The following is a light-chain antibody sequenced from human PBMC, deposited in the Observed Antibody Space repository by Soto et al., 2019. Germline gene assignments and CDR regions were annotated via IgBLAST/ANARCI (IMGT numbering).Light chain of an antibody. J-gene: IGLJ7*01. CDR2: EGS. CDR1: SSDVGSYNL. CDR3: CSYAGSSTHAV. Sequence: QSALTQPASVSGSPGQSITISCTGTSSDVGSYNLVSWYQQHPGKAHKLMIYEGSKRPSGVSNRFSGSKSGNTASLTISGLQAEDEADYYCCSYAGSSTHAVFGGGTQLTVL. V-gene: IGLV2-23*01.